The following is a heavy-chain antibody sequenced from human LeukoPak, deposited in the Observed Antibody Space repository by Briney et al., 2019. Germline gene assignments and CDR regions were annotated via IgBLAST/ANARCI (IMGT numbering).Heavy chain of an antibody. CDR2: VYYSGST. Sequence: SETLSLTCTVSGASISGYYWSWIRQPPWKGLEWIGFVYYSGSTNYSPSLKSRATISIDTSKNQFSLRLSSVTAADTAVYYCARHGGVSGTYFPPHHYGMDVWGQGTTVTVSS. D-gene: IGHD3-16*01. CDR1: GASISGYY. V-gene: IGHV4-59*08. CDR3: ARHGGVSGTYFPPHHYGMDV. J-gene: IGHJ6*02.